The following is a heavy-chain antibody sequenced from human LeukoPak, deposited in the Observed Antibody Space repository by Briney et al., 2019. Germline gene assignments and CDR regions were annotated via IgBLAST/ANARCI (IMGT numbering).Heavy chain of an antibody. CDR3: ARDVYYYDSGSYYPYKYFDP. Sequence: SQTLSLTCTVSGGSISSGSYYWSWIRQPAGKGLEWIGRIFGSGSTSYNPSLKSRVIISVDMSKNQFSLKLRSVTAADTAVYYCARDVYYYDSGSYYPYKYFDPWGQGTLVTVSS. D-gene: IGHD3-10*01. CDR1: GGSISSGSYY. V-gene: IGHV4-61*02. CDR2: IFGSGST. J-gene: IGHJ5*02.